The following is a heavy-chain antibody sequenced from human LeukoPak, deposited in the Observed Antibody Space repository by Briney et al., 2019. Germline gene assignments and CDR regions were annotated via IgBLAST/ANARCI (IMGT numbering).Heavy chain of an antibody. D-gene: IGHD6-19*01. V-gene: IGHV1-2*02. J-gene: IGHJ6*02. CDR1: GYSFTVYY. CDR2: INPNSGDT. Sequence: ASVEVSCKASGYSFTVYYFHWVRQAPGQGLEWMGWINPNSGDTNYAQKFQGRVTMTRDTSISTAYMELSRLGADDTAVYYCARDRPLFSSGDYYGMDVWGQGTTVTVSS. CDR3: ARDRPLFSSGDYYGMDV.